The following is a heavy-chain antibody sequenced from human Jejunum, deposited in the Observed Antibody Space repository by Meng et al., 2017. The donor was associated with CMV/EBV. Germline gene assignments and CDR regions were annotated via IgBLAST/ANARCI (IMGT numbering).Heavy chain of an antibody. CDR2: SSGDGTFM. J-gene: IGHJ4*02. CDR3: ARDGRWYGENYFDY. CDR1: GFTCSSYT. V-gene: IGHV3-21*06. Sequence: SGFTCSSYTLNGVRQVPGKGLEWVSSSSGDGTFMDYADSVKGRFTISRDNAKDSLYLQLNSLAAEDTAVYYCARDGRWYGENYFDYWGQGTLVTVSS. D-gene: IGHD3-10*01.